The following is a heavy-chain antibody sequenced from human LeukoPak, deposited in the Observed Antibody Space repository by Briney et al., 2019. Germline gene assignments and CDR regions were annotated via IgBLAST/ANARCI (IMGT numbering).Heavy chain of an antibody. CDR3: ARRAYYYDGSGYYYRRYFDY. J-gene: IGHJ4*02. D-gene: IGHD3-22*01. V-gene: IGHV4-34*01. CDR1: GGSFSGYY. CDR2: ISHSGST. Sequence: SETLSLTCAVYGGSFSGYYWSWIRQPPGKGLEWIGEISHSGSTNYNPSLKSRVTISVDTSKNQFSLKLSSVTAADTAVYYCARRAYYYDGSGYYYRRYFDYWGQGTLVTVSS.